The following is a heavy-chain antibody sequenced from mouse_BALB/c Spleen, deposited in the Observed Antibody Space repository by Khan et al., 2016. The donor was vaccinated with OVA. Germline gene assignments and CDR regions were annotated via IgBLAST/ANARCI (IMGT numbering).Heavy chain of an antibody. D-gene: IGHD6-2*01. CDR3: ARISSYWYSDV. CDR2: INTYTGEP. V-gene: IGHV9-1*02. Sequence: QILLVQSGPELKKPGETVKISRKASGYTFINYGMNWVKQAPGKGLKWMGWINTYTGEPTYADDFKGRFVFSLETSASTAYLQISNLKNEDMTTDFCARISSYWYSDVWGAGTTVTVSS. CDR1: GYTFINYG. J-gene: IGHJ1*01.